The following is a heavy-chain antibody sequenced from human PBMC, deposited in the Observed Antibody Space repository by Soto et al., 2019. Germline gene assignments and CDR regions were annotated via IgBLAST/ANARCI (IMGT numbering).Heavy chain of an antibody. CDR3: ARDPPTGTTLDWFEP. V-gene: IGHV3-21*01. CDR2: ISSSGSFM. Sequence: GGSLRLSCAASGFSFSSDSMGWVRQAPGKGLEWVSSISSSGSFMNYADSVKGRFTISRDNAKNSLYLQMSSLKDEDTAVYYCARDPPTGTTLDWFEPWGQGTLVTVSS. J-gene: IGHJ5*02. D-gene: IGHD1-7*01. CDR1: GFSFSSDS.